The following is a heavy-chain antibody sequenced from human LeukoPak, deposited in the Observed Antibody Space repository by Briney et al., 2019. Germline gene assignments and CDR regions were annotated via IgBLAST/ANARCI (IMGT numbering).Heavy chain of an antibody. CDR2: IRYDGSNK. Sequence: PGGSLRLSCAASGFTFSSYGMHWVRQAPGKGLEWVAFIRYDGSNKYYADSVKGRFTISRDNSKNTLYLQMNSLRAEDTAVYYCAKADGSSWTYYFDYWGQGTLVTVAS. J-gene: IGHJ4*02. CDR1: GFTFSSYG. CDR3: AKADGSSWTYYFDY. D-gene: IGHD6-13*01. V-gene: IGHV3-30*02.